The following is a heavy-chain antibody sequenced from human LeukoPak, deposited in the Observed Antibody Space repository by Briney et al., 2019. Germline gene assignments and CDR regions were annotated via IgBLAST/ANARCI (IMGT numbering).Heavy chain of an antibody. CDR1: GYTLTELS. V-gene: IGHV1-24*01. CDR3: ATRSRGAGAFDI. Sequence: ASVKVSCKVSGYTLTELSMHWVRQAPGKGLEWMGGFDPEDGETIYAQKFQGRVTMTEDTSTDTAYMELSSLRSEDTAVYYCATRSRGAGAFDIWGQGTMVTVSS. J-gene: IGHJ3*02. D-gene: IGHD3-10*01. CDR2: FDPEDGET.